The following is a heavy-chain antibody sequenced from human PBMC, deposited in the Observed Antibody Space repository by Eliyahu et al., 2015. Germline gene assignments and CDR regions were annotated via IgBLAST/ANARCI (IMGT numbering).Heavy chain of an antibody. V-gene: IGHV3-23*01. CDR3: AKGGGWLVPADY. CDR1: GFXFSXYA. Sequence: EVQLLESGGGLVQPGGSLXXSCAASGFXFSXYAMSWVRQAPGKGLEWVSAISGSGGSTYYADSVKGRFTISRDNSKNTLYLQMNSLRAEDTAVYYCAKGGGWLVPADYWGQGTLVTVSS. D-gene: IGHD2-2*01. CDR2: ISGSGGST. J-gene: IGHJ4*02.